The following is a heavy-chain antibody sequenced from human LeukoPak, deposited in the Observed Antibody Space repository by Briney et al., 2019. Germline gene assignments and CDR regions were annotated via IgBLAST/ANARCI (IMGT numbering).Heavy chain of an antibody. Sequence: SETLSLTCAVYGGSFSGYYWSWIRPPPGKGLEWIGEINHSGSTNYNPSLKSRVTISVDTSKNQFSLKLSSVTAADTAVYYCARVDFWSGYYENDYWGQGTLVTVSS. D-gene: IGHD3-3*01. J-gene: IGHJ4*02. CDR3: ARVDFWSGYYENDY. CDR2: INHSGST. CDR1: GGSFSGYY. V-gene: IGHV4-34*01.